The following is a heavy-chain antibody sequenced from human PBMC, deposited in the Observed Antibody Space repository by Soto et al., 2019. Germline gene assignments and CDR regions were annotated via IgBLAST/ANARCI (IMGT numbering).Heavy chain of an antibody. V-gene: IGHV5-10-1*01. Sequence: LGGSLEISCKASGYNFTAFWIHWVRQMPGKGLEWLGKIDPSDSYTNYSPSFEGHVTISTDNSITTAYLQWSSLRASDTALYFCARVHKNWFDSWAQGTMVTVSS. CDR1: GYNFTAFW. CDR2: IDPSDSYT. J-gene: IGHJ5*01. CDR3: ARVHKNWFDS.